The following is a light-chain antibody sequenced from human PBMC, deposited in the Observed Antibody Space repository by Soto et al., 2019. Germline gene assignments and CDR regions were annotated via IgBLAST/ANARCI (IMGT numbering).Light chain of an antibody. V-gene: IGKV3-20*01. J-gene: IGKJ3*01. CDR2: GAS. CDR1: ETVDSTY. CDR3: QQYGNSPKFT. Sequence: PGERATLSCRASETVDSTYLAWYQQRPGQAPRLLIYGASIRAAGIPDRFSGSGYDTDLTLTISRLEPEDFAVYYCQQYGNSPKFTFGPGTKVDIK.